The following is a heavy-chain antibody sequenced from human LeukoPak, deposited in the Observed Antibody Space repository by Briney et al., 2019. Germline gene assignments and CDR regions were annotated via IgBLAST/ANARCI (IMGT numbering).Heavy chain of an antibody. J-gene: IGHJ4*02. CDR1: GCSISSSSYY. CDR2: IYYSGST. D-gene: IGHD2-15*01. V-gene: IGHV4-39*01. Sequence: SETLSLTCTVSGCSISSSSYYWGWIRPPPGKGLEWIGSIYYSGSTYYNPSLKSRVTISVDTSNNQFSLKLSSVTAADTAVYYCARQDSTRYCSGGSCFSDYWGQGTLVTVSS. CDR3: ARQDSTRYCSGGSCFSDY.